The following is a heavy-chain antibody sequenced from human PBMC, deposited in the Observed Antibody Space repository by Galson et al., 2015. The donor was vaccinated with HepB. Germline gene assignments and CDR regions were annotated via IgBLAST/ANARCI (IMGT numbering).Heavy chain of an antibody. CDR3: ARSFAVLRYLEWSDWFDH. Sequence: SVKVSCKASGYTFSSYAIHWVRQAPGQSHEWMGWINAGNGNTKYSQKFQGRVTITRDTSASTVYMELSSLRSEDTSVYYCARSFAVLRYLEWSDWFDHWGQGTLVTVSS. V-gene: IGHV1-3*01. CDR1: GYTFSSYA. D-gene: IGHD3-3*01. J-gene: IGHJ5*02. CDR2: INAGNGNT.